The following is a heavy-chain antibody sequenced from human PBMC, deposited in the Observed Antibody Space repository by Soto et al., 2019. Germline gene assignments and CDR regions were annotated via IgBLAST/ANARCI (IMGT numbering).Heavy chain of an antibody. Sequence: GGSLRLSCAASGFTFSSYAMSWVRQAPGKGLEWVSAISGSGGSTYYADSVKGRFTISRDNSKNTLYLQMNSLRAEDTAVYYCAKDQYIVVVVAADDDAFDIWGQGTMVTVSS. J-gene: IGHJ3*02. CDR2: ISGSGGST. CDR3: AKDQYIVVVVAADDDAFDI. V-gene: IGHV3-23*01. CDR1: GFTFSSYA. D-gene: IGHD2-15*01.